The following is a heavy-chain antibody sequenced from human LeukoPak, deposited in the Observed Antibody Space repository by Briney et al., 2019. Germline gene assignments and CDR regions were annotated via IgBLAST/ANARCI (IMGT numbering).Heavy chain of an antibody. V-gene: IGHV1-69*10. J-gene: IGHJ1*01. CDR2: IIPIFGIA. CDR1: GGTFSSYA. D-gene: IGHD6-13*01. CDR3: AATWGIAAAVGYFQH. Sequence: ASVKVSCKASGGTFSSYAISWVRQAPGQGLEWMGGIIPIFGIANYAQKFQGRVTITADKSTSTAYMELSSLRSEDTAVYYCAATWGIAAAVGYFQHWGQGTLVTVSS.